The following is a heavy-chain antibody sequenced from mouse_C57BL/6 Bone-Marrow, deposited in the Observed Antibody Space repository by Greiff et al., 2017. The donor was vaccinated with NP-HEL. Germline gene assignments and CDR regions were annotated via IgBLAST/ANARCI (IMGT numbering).Heavy chain of an antibody. CDR2: INPSTGGT. Sequence: EVQLQQSGPELVKPGASVKISCKASGYSFTGYYMNWVKQSPEKSLEWIGEINPSTGGTTYNQKFKAKATLTVDKSSSTAYMQLKSLTSEDSAVYYCARNPIYYGNYGFAYWGQGTLVTVSA. CDR3: ARNPIYYGNYGFAY. D-gene: IGHD2-1*01. CDR1: GYSFTGYY. V-gene: IGHV1-42*01. J-gene: IGHJ3*01.